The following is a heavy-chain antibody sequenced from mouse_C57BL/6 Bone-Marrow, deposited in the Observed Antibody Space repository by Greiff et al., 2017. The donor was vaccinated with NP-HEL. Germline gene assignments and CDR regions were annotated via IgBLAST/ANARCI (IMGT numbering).Heavy chain of an antibody. CDR1: GYTFTSYW. D-gene: IGHD1-1*02. J-gene: IGHJ4*01. CDR3: ARWDYDAMDY. V-gene: IGHV1-64*01. CDR2: IHPNSGST. Sequence: QVQLQQPGAELVKPGASVKLSCKASGYTFTSYWMHWVKQRPGQGLEWIGMIHPNSGSTNYNEKFKSKATLTVDKSSSTAYMQLNSLTSEDSAVYYCARWDYDAMDYWGQGTSVTVSS.